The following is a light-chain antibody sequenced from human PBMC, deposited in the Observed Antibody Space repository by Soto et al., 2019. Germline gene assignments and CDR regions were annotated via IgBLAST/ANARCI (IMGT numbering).Light chain of an antibody. J-gene: IGKJ4*01. CDR2: KAS. V-gene: IGKV1-5*03. Sequence: IQMTQSPSTLSASVGDRVTITCRASQSISSWLAWYQQKPGKAPKLLIYKASSLESGVPSRFSGSGSGTEFTLTISSLQPDDFATYYCQQYNSYSRLTFGGGTKVDNK. CDR3: QQYNSYSRLT. CDR1: QSISSW.